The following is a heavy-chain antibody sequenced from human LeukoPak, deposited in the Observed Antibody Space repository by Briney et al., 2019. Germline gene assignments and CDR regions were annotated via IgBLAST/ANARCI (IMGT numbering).Heavy chain of an antibody. CDR3: ARNASDSGPSYFDY. CDR1: GGSISSSTYY. Sequence: SETLSLTCTVSGGSISSSTYYWGWIRQPPGKGLEWIGSIYYSGSTSYNPSLKSRVTISVDTSKNQFSLKLDSVTAADTAVYYCARNASDSGPSYFDYWGQGTLVTSPQ. V-gene: IGHV4-39*01. D-gene: IGHD1-26*01. CDR2: IYYSGST. J-gene: IGHJ4*02.